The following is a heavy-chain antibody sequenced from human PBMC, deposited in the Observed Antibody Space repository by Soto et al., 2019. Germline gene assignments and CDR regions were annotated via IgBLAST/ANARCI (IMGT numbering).Heavy chain of an antibody. V-gene: IGHV4-30-4*01. D-gene: IGHD3-10*01. Sequence: PSETLSLTCTVSGGSISSGDYYWSWIRQPPGKGLEWIGYIYYSGSTYYNPSLKSRVTISVDTSKNQFSLKLSSVTAADTAVYYCARDQLSMVRGVIPYYYGMDVWGQGTTVTVSS. CDR2: IYYSGST. J-gene: IGHJ6*02. CDR1: GGSISSGDYY. CDR3: ARDQLSMVRGVIPYYYGMDV.